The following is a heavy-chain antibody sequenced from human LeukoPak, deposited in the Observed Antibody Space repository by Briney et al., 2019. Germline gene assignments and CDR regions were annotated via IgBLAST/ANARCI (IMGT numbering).Heavy chain of an antibody. D-gene: IGHD4-17*01. V-gene: IGHV3-23*01. CDR2: ISGSGGST. Sequence: GGSLRLSCAASGFTFSSYAMSWVRQAPGKGLEWVSAISGSGGSTYYADSVKGRFTISRDNSKNTLYLQMNSLRAEDTAVYYCAKDGWTTVTTNYYYYMDVWGKGTTVTVSS. CDR1: GFTFSSYA. J-gene: IGHJ6*03. CDR3: AKDGWTTVTTNYYYYMDV.